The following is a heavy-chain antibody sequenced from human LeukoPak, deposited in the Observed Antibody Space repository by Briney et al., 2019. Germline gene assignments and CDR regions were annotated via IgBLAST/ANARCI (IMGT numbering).Heavy chain of an antibody. CDR1: GYSFTSYW. J-gene: IGHJ6*02. D-gene: IGHD3-10*01. CDR3: ARLGGSGSYYNEVYYYYGMDV. CDR2: IYPGDSDT. V-gene: IGHV5-51*01. Sequence: GESLKISCKGSGYSFTSYWIGWVRQMPGKGLEWMGIIYPGDSDTRYSPSFQGQVTISADKSISTAYLQWSSLKASDTAMYYCARLGGSGSYYNEVYYYYGMDVWGQGTTVTVPS.